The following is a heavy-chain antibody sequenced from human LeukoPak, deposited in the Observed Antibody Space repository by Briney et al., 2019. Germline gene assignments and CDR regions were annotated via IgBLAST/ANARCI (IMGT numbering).Heavy chain of an antibody. CDR1: GFTFSHYW. CDR3: ARDIDFRFDY. CDR2: INSDGSST. J-gene: IGHJ4*02. V-gene: IGHV3-74*01. Sequence: PGGSLRLSCAASGFTFSHYWMQWVRQAPGKGLVWVSRINSDGSSTTYADSVKGRFTISRDNAKNSLYLQMNSLRGEDTAVYYCARDIDFRFDYWGQGTLVTVSS.